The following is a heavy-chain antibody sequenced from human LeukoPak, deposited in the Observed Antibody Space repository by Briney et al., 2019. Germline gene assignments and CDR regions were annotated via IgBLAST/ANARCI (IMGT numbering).Heavy chain of an antibody. CDR1: GASISRDY. D-gene: IGHD3-22*01. Sequence: RSSETLSLTCTVSGASISRDYWTWIRQPPGKGLEWIGYTFRSVTTKYHPSLQSRVSISLDTSKNQFSLDMTSVTVADTAVYYCTTYSDITGSFDHWGQGTLVTVSS. V-gene: IGHV4-59*01. J-gene: IGHJ4*02. CDR3: TTYSDITGSFDH. CDR2: TFRSVTT.